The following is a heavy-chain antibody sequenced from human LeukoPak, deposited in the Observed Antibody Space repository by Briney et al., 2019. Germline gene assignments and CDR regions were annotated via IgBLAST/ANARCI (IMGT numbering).Heavy chain of an antibody. Sequence: SVKVSCKASGFTFTSSAMQWVRQARGQRLEWIGWIVVGSGNTNYAQKFQERVTITRDMSTSTAYMELSSLRSEDTAVYYCARGRSGWYHNFDYWGQGTLVTVSS. CDR2: IVVGSGNT. CDR3: ARGRSGWYHNFDY. J-gene: IGHJ4*02. CDR1: GFTFTSSA. V-gene: IGHV1-58*02. D-gene: IGHD6-19*01.